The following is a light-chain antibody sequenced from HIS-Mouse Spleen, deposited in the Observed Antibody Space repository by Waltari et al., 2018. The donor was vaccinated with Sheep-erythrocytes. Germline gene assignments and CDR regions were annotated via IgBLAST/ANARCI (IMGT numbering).Light chain of an antibody. CDR2: AAS. V-gene: IGKV1-39*01. CDR3: QQSYSTPQFT. J-gene: IGKJ3*01. CDR1: QTISSY. Sequence: DIQMTQSPSSLSASVGDRVTITCRASQTISSYLNWYQQKPGKAPKLLIYAASSLQSGVPSRFSGSRSGTDFTLTISSLQPEDFATYYCQQSYSTPQFTFGPGTNVDIK.